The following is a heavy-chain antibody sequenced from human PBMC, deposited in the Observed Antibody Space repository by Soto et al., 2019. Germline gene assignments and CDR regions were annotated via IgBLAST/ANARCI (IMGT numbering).Heavy chain of an antibody. CDR1: GFTFSNAW. Sequence: GGSLRLSCAASGFTFSNAWMNWVRQAPGKGLEWVGRIKSKTDGGTTDYAAPVKGRFTISRDDSKNTLYLQMNSLKTEDTAVYYCTTDRGIRYFDWFPPDDYWGQGTLVTVSS. D-gene: IGHD3-9*01. CDR2: IKSKTDGGTT. V-gene: IGHV3-15*07. J-gene: IGHJ4*02. CDR3: TTDRGIRYFDWFPPDDY.